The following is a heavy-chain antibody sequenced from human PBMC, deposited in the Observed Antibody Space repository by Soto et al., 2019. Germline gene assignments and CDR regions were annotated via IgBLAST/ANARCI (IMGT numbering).Heavy chain of an antibody. Sequence: GGSLRLSCAASGFTFSNAWMNWVRQAPGKGLEWVGRIKSKTDGGTTDYAAPVKGRFTISRDDSKNTLYLQMNSLKTEDTAVYYCTTDPYYDYVWGSYRTHYYYGMDVWGQGTTVTVSS. J-gene: IGHJ6*02. CDR2: IKSKTDGGTT. V-gene: IGHV3-15*07. CDR1: GFTFSNAW. D-gene: IGHD3-16*02. CDR3: TTDPYYDYVWGSYRTHYYYGMDV.